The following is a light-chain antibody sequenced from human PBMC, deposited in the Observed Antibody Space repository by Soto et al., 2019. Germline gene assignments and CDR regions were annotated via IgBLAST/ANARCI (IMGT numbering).Light chain of an antibody. CDR2: DAS. Sequence: EIVLTQSPATLSLSPGERATLSCRASQSVSSYLAWYQQKPGQAPRLLIYDASNRATGIPARFSGSGSGTDFTLTISSLEPEDFAVYYCQRRSNWPFGGGTNVEIK. CDR1: QSVSSY. J-gene: IGKJ4*01. CDR3: QRRSNWP. V-gene: IGKV3-11*01.